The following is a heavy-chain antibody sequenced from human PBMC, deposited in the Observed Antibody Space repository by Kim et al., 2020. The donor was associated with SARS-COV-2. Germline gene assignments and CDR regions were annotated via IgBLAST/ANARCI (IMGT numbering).Heavy chain of an antibody. CDR1: GYTFTSYA. CDR3: ARDLPYCSGGSCYLVYYGMDV. V-gene: IGHV1-3*01. J-gene: IGHJ6*02. Sequence: ASVKVSCKASGYTFTSYAMHWVRQAPGQRLEWMGWINAGNGNTKYSQKFQGRVTITRDTSASTAYMELSSLRSEDTAVYYCARDLPYCSGGSCYLVYYGMDVWGQGTTVTVSS. CDR2: INAGNGNT. D-gene: IGHD2-15*01.